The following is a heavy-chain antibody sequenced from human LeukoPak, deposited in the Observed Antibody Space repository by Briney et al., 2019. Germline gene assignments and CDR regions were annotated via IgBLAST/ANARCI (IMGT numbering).Heavy chain of an antibody. J-gene: IGHJ4*02. D-gene: IGHD2-15*01. CDR2: IKQDGSEK. V-gene: IGHV3-7*03. Sequence: GGSLRLSCAASGFTFSSYWMSWVRQAPGKGLEWVANIKQDGSEKYYVDSVKGRFTISRDNAKNSLYLQMNSLRAEDTAVYYCARVARGYCSGGSCYFGYWGQGTLVTVSS. CDR1: GFTFSSYW. CDR3: ARVARGYCSGGSCYFGY.